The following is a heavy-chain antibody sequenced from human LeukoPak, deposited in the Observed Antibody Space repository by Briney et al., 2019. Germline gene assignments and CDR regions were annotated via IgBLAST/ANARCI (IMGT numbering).Heavy chain of an antibody. D-gene: IGHD3-16*01. CDR1: GGSISSYY. Sequence: PSETLSLTCTVSGGSISSYYWSWIRQPPGKGLEWIGYIYYSGSTNYNPSLKSRVTISVDTSKNQFSLKLSSVTAADTAVYYCARGWGDDYFDYWGQGTLVTVSS. V-gene: IGHV4-59*08. J-gene: IGHJ4*02. CDR2: IYYSGST. CDR3: ARGWGDDYFDY.